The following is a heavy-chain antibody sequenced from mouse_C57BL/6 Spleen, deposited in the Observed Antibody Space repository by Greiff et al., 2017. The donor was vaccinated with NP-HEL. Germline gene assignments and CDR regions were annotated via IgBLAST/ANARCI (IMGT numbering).Heavy chain of an antibody. CDR2: IDPETGGT. CDR1: GYTFTDYE. D-gene: IGHD1-1*01. J-gene: IGHJ4*01. CDR3: TRSFITTVVAYYYAMDY. V-gene: IGHV1-15*01. Sequence: LVESGAELVRPGASVTLSCKASGYTFTDYEMHWVKQTPVHGLEWIGAIDPETGGTAYNQKFKGKAILTADKSSSTAYMELRSLTSEDSAVYYCTRSFITTVVAYYYAMDYWGQGTSVTVSS.